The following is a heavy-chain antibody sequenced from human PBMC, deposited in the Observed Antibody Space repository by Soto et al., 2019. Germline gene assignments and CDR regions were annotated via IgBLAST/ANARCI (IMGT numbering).Heavy chain of an antibody. CDR3: AKDVGTTMFDY. V-gene: IGHV3-23*01. CDR1: GFTFSSCA. Sequence: EVQLLESGGDLVQPGGSLKLSCAASGFTFSSCAMAWARQAPGEGLEWVSTISGSADRTHYADSVKGRFTISRDNSKNTVFLQMNSLRAEDTALYYCAKDVGTTMFDYWGRGTLVTVSP. J-gene: IGHJ4*02. CDR2: ISGSADRT. D-gene: IGHD1-7*01.